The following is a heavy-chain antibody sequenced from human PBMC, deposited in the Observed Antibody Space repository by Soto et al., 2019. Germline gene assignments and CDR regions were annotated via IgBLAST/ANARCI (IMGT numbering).Heavy chain of an antibody. CDR1: GYTFTYYH. V-gene: IGHV1-46*04. CDR3: VMDQGSIVTSQLNH. Sequence: GASVKVSCKASGYTFTYYHVHWVRQAPGQGLEWMGIINPNGGDTTYAHSVKGRFTISRDNSMDTLYLQMNSLRAGDTALYYCVMDQGSIVTSQLNHWGQGTLVTVSS. D-gene: IGHD1-1*01. CDR2: INPNGGDT. J-gene: IGHJ5*02.